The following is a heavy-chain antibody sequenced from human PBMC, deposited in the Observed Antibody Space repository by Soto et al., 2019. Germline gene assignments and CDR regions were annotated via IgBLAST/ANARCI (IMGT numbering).Heavy chain of an antibody. V-gene: IGHV3-23*01. Sequence: EVQLLESGGTLVQPGGSLRLSCAASGFTFSNYAMTWVRQPPGKGLEWVSAITGSSSSTYYADSVKGRFTISRDNSKNTLYLQMNSLRAEDTAIYYCAPALGYCSGANCVGSWGQGTLVTVSS. D-gene: IGHD2-15*01. CDR1: GFTFSNYA. J-gene: IGHJ5*02. CDR3: APALGYCSGANCVGS. CDR2: ITGSSSST.